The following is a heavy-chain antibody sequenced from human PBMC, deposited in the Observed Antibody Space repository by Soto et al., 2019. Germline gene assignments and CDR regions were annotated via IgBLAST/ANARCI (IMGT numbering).Heavy chain of an antibody. CDR1: GFTFNTYW. V-gene: IGHV3-7*01. J-gene: IGHJ5*02. D-gene: IGHD1-26*01. CDR2: IKQDGGET. CDR3: AREVRATFDP. Sequence: EVQLVESGGGLVQPGGSLRLSCAASGFTFNTYWMSWVRQAPGKGPEWVASIKQDGGETFYIDSVKGRFTISRDNAKNSLYLQMNRLRVEDMAVYYCAREVRATFDPWGQGTLVTVSS.